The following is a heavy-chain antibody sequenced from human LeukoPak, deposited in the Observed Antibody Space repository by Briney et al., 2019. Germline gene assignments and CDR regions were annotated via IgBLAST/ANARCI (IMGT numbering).Heavy chain of an antibody. V-gene: IGHV3-66*02. J-gene: IGHJ4*02. CDR3: ARGRGSYFY. D-gene: IGHD1-26*01. CDR2: IYDDGST. Sequence: GGSLRLSCAASGFTFDDYGMSWVRQAPGKGLEWVSVIYDDGSTYYADSVKGRFTISRDNSKNTLYLQMNTLRAEDTAVYYCARGRGSYFYWGQGTLVTVSS. CDR1: GFTFDDYG.